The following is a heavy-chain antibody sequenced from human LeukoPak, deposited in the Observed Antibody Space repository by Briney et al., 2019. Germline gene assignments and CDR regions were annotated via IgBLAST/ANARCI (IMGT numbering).Heavy chain of an antibody. D-gene: IGHD2-21*02. CDR3: AQRGGDWYLFDY. CDR2: IYYSGST. J-gene: IGHJ4*02. V-gene: IGHV4-59*12. CDR1: GGSISSYY. Sequence: SETLSLTCTVSGGSISSYYWSWIRQPPGKGLEWIGYIYYSGSTNYNPSLKSRVTISVDTSKNQFSLKLSSVTAADTAVYYCAQRGGDWYLFDYWGQGTLVTVSS.